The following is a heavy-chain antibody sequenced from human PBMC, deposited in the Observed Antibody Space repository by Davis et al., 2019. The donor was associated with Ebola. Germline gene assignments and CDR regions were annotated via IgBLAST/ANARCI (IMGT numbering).Heavy chain of an antibody. V-gene: IGHV1-45*02. D-gene: IGHD5-24*01. Sequence: SVKVSCKTSGYTFTYRYLHWVRQAPGQALEWMGWITPFNGNTNYAQKFQVRVTITRDRSMSTAYMELSSLRSEDTAMYYCASQLQFTGFDYWGQGTLVTVSS. CDR3: ASQLQFTGFDY. CDR1: GYTFTYRY. J-gene: IGHJ4*02. CDR2: ITPFNGNT.